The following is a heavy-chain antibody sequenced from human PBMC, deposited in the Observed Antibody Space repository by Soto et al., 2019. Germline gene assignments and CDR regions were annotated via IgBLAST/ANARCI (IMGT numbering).Heavy chain of an antibody. Sequence: PSETLSLTCTVSGGSVSSGSYYWSWIRQPPGKGLEWIGYIYYSGSTNYNPSLKSRVTISVDTSKNQFSLKLSSVTAADTAVYYRARVDYDFWSGPPRPNWFDPWGQGTLVAVSS. CDR2: IYYSGST. J-gene: IGHJ5*02. D-gene: IGHD3-3*01. CDR1: GGSVSSGSYY. V-gene: IGHV4-61*01. CDR3: ARVDYDFWSGPPRPNWFDP.